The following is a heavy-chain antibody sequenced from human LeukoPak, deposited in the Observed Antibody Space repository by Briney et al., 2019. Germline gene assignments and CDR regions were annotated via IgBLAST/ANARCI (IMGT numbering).Heavy chain of an antibody. J-gene: IGHJ4*02. Sequence: SETLSLTCTVSGGSISSSSYYWGWIRQPPGKGLEWIGSIYYSGSTYYNPSLKSRVTISVDTSKNQFSLKLSSVTAADTAVYYCARHQYSSGWYVGYWGQGTLVTVSS. CDR2: IYYSGST. CDR3: ARHQYSSGWYVGY. V-gene: IGHV4-39*01. D-gene: IGHD6-19*01. CDR1: GGSISSSSYY.